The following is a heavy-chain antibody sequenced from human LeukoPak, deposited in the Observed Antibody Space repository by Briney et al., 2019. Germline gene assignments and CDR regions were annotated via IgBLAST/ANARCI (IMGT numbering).Heavy chain of an antibody. CDR2: TYYSGST. J-gene: IGHJ5*02. Sequence: SETLSLTCTVSGGSISSYYWSWIRQPPGKGLEWIGYTYYSGSTNYNPSLKSRVTISVDTSKNQFSLKLSSVTAADTAVYYCARHGGWFGSNWFDPWGQGTLATVSS. CDR1: GGSISSYY. D-gene: IGHD3-10*01. CDR3: ARHGGWFGSNWFDP. V-gene: IGHV4-59*08.